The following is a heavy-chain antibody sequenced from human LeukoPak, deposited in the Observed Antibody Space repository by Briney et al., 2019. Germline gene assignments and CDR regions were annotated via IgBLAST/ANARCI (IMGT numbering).Heavy chain of an antibody. CDR2: INWNGDTT. J-gene: IGHJ4*02. Sequence: GGSLRLSCAACGFPFQDSRVRWVRQAPGKGVEWFSGINWNGDTTVYADSVKGRFTISIDNAKNSLYLQMNSLRADDTAFYYCARQTRGYVYYFDYWGQGTLVTVSS. CDR3: ARQTRGYVYYFDY. D-gene: IGHD2-2*01. CDR1: GFPFQDSR. V-gene: IGHV3-20*04.